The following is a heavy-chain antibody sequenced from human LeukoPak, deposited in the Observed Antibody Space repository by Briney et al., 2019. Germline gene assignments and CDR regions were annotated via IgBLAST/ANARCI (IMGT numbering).Heavy chain of an antibody. J-gene: IGHJ3*02. D-gene: IGHD3-10*01. CDR3: ARPGGFRDAFDI. CDR2: IYHGGST. CDR1: GYSISSGYY. Sequence: SETLSLTCAVYGYSISSGYYWGWIRQPPGKGVEWVGSIYHGGSTYYNPFRKRRVSIAVHTSKHQFSLKLSSVTAADTDVYYCARPGGFRDAFDIWGQGTMVTVSS. V-gene: IGHV4-38-2*01.